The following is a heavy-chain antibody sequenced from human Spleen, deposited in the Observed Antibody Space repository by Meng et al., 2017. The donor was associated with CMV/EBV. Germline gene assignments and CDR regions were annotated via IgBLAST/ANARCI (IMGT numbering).Heavy chain of an antibody. CDR2: IRSKSYGGTT. V-gene: IGHV3-49*04. D-gene: IGHD2-15*01. CDR1: GFTFGDYA. J-gene: IGHJ5*01. CDR3: ALLGVAAGLDS. Sequence: GESLKISCTASGFTFGDYAISWVRQAPGKGLEWIGFIRSKSYGGTTEYVASVKGRLIVSRDDSKSIAYLQMNSLKTEDSAMYYCALLGVAAGLDSWGQGTLVTVSS.